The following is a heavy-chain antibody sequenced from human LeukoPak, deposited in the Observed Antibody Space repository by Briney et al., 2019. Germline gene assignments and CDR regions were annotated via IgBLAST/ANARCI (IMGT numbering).Heavy chain of an antibody. CDR1: GGSFSGYY. Sequence: PSETLSLTCAVYGGSFSGYYWSWIRQPPGKGLEWIGEINHSGITNYNPSLKSRVAISLDTSTNQFSLKLSSVTAADRAVYYCARTQGYCSGGSCYGGWGYYYYMAVWGKGTTVTVSS. V-gene: IGHV4-34*01. J-gene: IGHJ6*03. CDR2: INHSGIT. CDR3: ARTQGYCSGGSCYGGWGYYYYMAV. D-gene: IGHD2-15*01.